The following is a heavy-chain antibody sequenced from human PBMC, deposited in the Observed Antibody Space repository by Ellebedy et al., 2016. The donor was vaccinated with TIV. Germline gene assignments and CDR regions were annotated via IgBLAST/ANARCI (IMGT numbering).Heavy chain of an antibody. V-gene: IGHV3-30*18. CDR3: AKGLFGVTYLYFDY. CDR2: TSHDGSNK. J-gene: IGHJ4*02. D-gene: IGHD1-26*01. Sequence: GGSLRLSCAASGFTFSNHGMHWVRQAPGKGLEWVAVTSHDGSNKYYADSVKGRFTISRDNSKKTLFLQMSTLRAEDTAVYYCAKGLFGVTYLYFDYWGQGTLVTVSS. CDR1: GFTFSNHG.